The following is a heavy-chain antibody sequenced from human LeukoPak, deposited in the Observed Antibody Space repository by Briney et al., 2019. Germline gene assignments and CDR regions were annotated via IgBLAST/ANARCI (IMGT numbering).Heavy chain of an antibody. Sequence: PGGSLRLSCAASGFTFSSYSMNWVRQAPGKGLEWVSYVSSSSSTIYYADSVKGRFTISRDNAKNSLYLQMNSLRAEDTAVYYCAREVYGVTMGAFDIWGQGTMVTVSS. CDR1: GFTFSSYS. J-gene: IGHJ3*02. CDR3: AREVYGVTMGAFDI. CDR2: VSSSSSTI. V-gene: IGHV3-48*01. D-gene: IGHD4-17*01.